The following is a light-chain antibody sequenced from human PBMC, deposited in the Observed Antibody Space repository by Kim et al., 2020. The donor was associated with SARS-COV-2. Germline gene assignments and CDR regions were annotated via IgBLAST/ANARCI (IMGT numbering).Light chain of an antibody. CDR1: SLRSYY. V-gene: IGLV3-19*01. CDR2: GKS. J-gene: IGLJ3*02. Sequence: SSELTQDHAVSVALGQTVRITCQGDSLRSYYASWYQQKPGQAPVLVIYGKSSRPSGIPDRFSGFTSGNTASLTITGAQAEDEADYYCNCRDSSGNSWVFGGGTQLTVL. CDR3: NCRDSSGNSWV.